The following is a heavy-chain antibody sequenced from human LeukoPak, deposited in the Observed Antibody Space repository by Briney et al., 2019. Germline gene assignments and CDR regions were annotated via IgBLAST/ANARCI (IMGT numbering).Heavy chain of an antibody. D-gene: IGHD3-9*01. V-gene: IGHV3-66*01. J-gene: IGHJ4*02. CDR1: GFTFSSYG. Sequence: GGSLRLSCAASGFTFSSYGMSWVRQAPGKGLEWVSVIYSGGSTYYADSVKGRFTISRDNSKNTLYLQMNSLRAEDTAVYYCARVLLRYFDYWGQGTLVTVSS. CDR2: IYSGGST. CDR3: ARVLLRYFDY.